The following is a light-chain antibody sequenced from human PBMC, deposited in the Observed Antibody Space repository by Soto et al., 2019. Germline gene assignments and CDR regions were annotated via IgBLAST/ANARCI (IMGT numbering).Light chain of an antibody. Sequence: DIQMTQSPSTLSGSVGDRVTITCQASQNIKTYLNWYQQKPGKAPDLLIYAASSLQSGVPSRFSGSGSGTDFTLTITSLQPEDFATYYCQQVESYPSTFGGGTKVDIK. V-gene: IGKV1-39*01. CDR1: QNIKTY. CDR3: QQVESYPST. CDR2: AAS. J-gene: IGKJ4*01.